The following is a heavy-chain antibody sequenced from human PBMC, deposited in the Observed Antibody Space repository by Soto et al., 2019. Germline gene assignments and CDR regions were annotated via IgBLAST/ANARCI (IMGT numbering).Heavy chain of an antibody. Sequence: QVQLVQSGAELKKPGSSVNGACAASGGTFKTYTINWVRQAPGQRLQWIGQIIPVYDSANYAQRFQGRVTISADKSTNIADMELSGLRAEDTALYYCATWRTYSGSYCFDHWGQGTLVSVSS. D-gene: IGHD1-26*01. CDR1: GGTFKTYT. CDR2: IIPVYDSA. J-gene: IGHJ4*02. V-gene: IGHV1-69*06. CDR3: ATWRTYSGSYCFDH.